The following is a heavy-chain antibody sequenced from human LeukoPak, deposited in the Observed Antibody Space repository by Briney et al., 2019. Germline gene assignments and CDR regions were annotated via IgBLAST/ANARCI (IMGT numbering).Heavy chain of an antibody. Sequence: ASVKVSCQASGYTFTSYGISWVRQAPGQGLEWMGWSSGYHGNTNYAQKLQGRVTMTAYTSTSTGHMELRSLRSDDTAVYYCARERPYDFPPFDYWGQGTLVTVSS. CDR3: ARERPYDFPPFDY. CDR1: GYTFTSYG. J-gene: IGHJ4*02. V-gene: IGHV1-18*01. CDR2: SSGYHGNT. D-gene: IGHD3-3*01.